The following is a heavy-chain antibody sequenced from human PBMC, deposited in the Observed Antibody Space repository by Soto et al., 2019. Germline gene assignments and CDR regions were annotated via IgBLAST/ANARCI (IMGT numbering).Heavy chain of an antibody. D-gene: IGHD6-13*01. Sequence: SETLSLTCIVPDGSITGYFWSWSRQPPRKGLEWTGYIHDTETTNYNPSLKSRVTMSLDTSKNQLSLRLTSVTAADTAVYYCARGTSSWSWKFDYWGQGILVTVS. CDR1: DGSITGYF. CDR3: ARGTSSWSWKFDY. V-gene: IGHV4-59*01. CDR2: IHDTETT. J-gene: IGHJ4*02.